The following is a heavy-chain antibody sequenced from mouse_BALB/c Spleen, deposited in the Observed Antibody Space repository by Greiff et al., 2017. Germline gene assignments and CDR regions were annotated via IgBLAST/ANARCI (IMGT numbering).Heavy chain of an antibody. V-gene: IGHV1-14*01. J-gene: IGHJ1*01. CDR1: GYTFTSYV. D-gene: IGHD1-2*01. CDR3: AITTATSGYFDV. CDR2: INPYNDGT. Sequence: VQLQQSGPELVKPGASVKMSCKASGYTFTSYVMHWVKQKPGQGLEWIGYINPYNDGTKYNEKFKGKATLTSDKSSSTAYMELSSLTSEDSAVYYCAITTATSGYFDVWGAGTTVTVSS.